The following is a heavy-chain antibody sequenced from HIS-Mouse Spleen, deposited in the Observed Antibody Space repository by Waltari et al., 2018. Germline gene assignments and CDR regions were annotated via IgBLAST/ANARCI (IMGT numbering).Heavy chain of an antibody. CDR2: IIPILGIA. J-gene: IGHJ6*02. Sequence: QVQLVQSGAEVKKPGSSVKVSCKASGGTFSSYAISWVRQAPGQGLEWMGRIIPILGIANYAQKFQGRVTITADKSTSTAYMELSSLRSEDTAVYYCATWAARPDYYYGMDVWGQGTTVTVSS. D-gene: IGHD6-6*01. CDR3: ATWAARPDYYYGMDV. CDR1: GGTFSSYA. V-gene: IGHV1-69*04.